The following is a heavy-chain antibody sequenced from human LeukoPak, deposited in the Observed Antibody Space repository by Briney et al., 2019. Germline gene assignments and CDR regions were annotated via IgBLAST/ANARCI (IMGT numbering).Heavy chain of an antibody. Sequence: GGSLRLSCAASGFTFSSYGMHWVRQAPGKGLEWVAFIRYDGSNKYYADSVKGRFTISRDNSKNTLYLQMNSLRAEDTAVYYCAKDEGYCSGGSAGGFDYWGQGTLVTASS. CDR1: GFTFSSYG. CDR2: IRYDGSNK. V-gene: IGHV3-30*02. J-gene: IGHJ4*02. D-gene: IGHD2-15*01. CDR3: AKDEGYCSGGSAGGFDY.